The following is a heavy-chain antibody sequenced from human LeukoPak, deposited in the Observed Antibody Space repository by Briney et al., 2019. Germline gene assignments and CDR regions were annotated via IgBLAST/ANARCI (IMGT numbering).Heavy chain of an antibody. CDR2: RYDTEGT. CDR1: GGSISSNY. Sequence: SETLSLTCTVSGGSISSNYWSWIRQPPGKGLEWIGCRYDTEGTNYNPSLQSRVTISVDTSKNQFSLKLTSVTAADTAVYYCARDSGSYSFQSWGQGTLVTVFS. V-gene: IGHV4-59*01. D-gene: IGHD1-26*01. CDR3: ARDSGSYSFQS. J-gene: IGHJ4*02.